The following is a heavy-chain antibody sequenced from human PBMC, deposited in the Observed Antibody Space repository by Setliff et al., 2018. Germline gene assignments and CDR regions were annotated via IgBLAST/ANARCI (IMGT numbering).Heavy chain of an antibody. V-gene: IGHV3-7*01. CDR1: GFTLRSYW. D-gene: IGHD2-15*01. J-gene: IGHJ4*02. Sequence: GGSLRLSCAASGFTLRSYWMSWVRQAPGKGLEWVANIKEDGGNKYHADSVKGRFTISRDNSKNTLYLQMNSLRPEDTAVYYCARTCSGSGCYAGLESWGQGTPVTVSS. CDR3: ARTCSGSGCYAGLES. CDR2: IKEDGGNK.